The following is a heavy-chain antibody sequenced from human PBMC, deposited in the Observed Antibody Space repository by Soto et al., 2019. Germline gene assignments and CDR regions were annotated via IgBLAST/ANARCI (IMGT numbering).Heavy chain of an antibody. CDR3: ARHGVGDILTGQPDY. V-gene: IGHV5-51*01. D-gene: IGHD3-9*01. CDR1: GYSFTSYW. CDR2: IYPGDSDT. Sequence: GESLKISCKGSGYSFTSYWIGWVRQMPGKGLEWMGIIYPGDSDTRYSPSFQGQVTISADKSISTAYLQWSSLRASYTAMYYCARHGVGDILTGQPDYWGQGTLVTVSS. J-gene: IGHJ4*02.